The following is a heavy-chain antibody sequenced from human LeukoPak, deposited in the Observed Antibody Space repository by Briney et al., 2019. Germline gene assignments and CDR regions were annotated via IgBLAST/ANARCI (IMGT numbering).Heavy chain of an antibody. D-gene: IGHD5-12*01. CDR2: ITGSDDAT. Sequence: PGGFLRLSCAASGFTFSSAAMTWVRQAPGKGLEWVSTITGSDDATYYADSVKGRFTISRDFSRNTVGLQMNSLRTEDTAIYYCAKGPQLYSGYHPDYWGQGTLVTVS. CDR3: AKGPQLYSGYHPDY. V-gene: IGHV3-23*01. J-gene: IGHJ4*02. CDR1: GFTFSSAA.